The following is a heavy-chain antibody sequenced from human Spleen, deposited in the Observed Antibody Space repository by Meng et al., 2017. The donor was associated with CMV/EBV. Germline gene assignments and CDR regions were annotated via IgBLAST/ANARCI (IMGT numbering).Heavy chain of an antibody. CDR2: VNPYSGGT. J-gene: IGHJ6*02. Sequence: ASVKVSCKASGYTYTSHYLHWVRQAPGQGLEWMGWVNPYSGGTDYAQKFQGRVTMTGDTSITTAYLEVSRLRPDDMATYYCARVKRYCTGGSCSSTGYYGMDVWGQGTTVTVSS. CDR3: ARVKRYCTGGSCSSTGYYGMDV. V-gene: IGHV1-2*02. CDR1: GYTYTSHY. D-gene: IGHD2-15*01.